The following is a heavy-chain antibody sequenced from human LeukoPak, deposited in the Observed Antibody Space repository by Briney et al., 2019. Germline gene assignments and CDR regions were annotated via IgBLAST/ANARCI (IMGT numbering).Heavy chain of an antibody. Sequence: GGSLRLSCAASGFTFSSYVMSWVRQAPGKGLEWVSVISGSGGSTYYADSVKGRFTISRDNSKNTLYLQMNSPRAEDTAVYYCAKSSFCSGGSCYRFDYWGQRTLVTVSS. CDR1: GFTFSSYV. V-gene: IGHV3-23*01. J-gene: IGHJ4*02. D-gene: IGHD2-15*01. CDR2: ISGSGGST. CDR3: AKSSFCSGGSCYRFDY.